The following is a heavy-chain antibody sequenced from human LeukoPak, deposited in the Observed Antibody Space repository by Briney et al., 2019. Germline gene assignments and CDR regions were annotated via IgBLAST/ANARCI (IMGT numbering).Heavy chain of an antibody. CDR3: ARGKLLSDY. V-gene: IGHV4-34*01. CDR1: GGSFSGYY. Sequence: SETLSLTCAVYGGSFSGYYWSWIRQPPGKGLEWIGEINHSGSTNYNPSLKSRVTISVDTSKNQFSLKLSSVTAADTAVYYCARGKLLSDYWGQGTLVTVSS. CDR2: INHSGST. D-gene: IGHD1-26*01. J-gene: IGHJ4*02.